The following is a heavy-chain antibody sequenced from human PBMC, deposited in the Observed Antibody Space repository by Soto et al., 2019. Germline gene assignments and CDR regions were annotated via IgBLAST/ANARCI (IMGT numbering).Heavy chain of an antibody. CDR1: GGPLSGYY. CDR3: ARGPPLSGNFWNVYSSFDS. V-gene: IGHV4-34*01. Sequence: AASLSLTCVVQGGPLSGYYCRCIRQSAGQRLEWIGDINQSGGTIYNPSLKRRVTISGDTSRSQFSLRLSSVTAADTAVYYCARGPPLSGNFWNVYSSFDSWGLGTLVADSS. D-gene: IGHD7-27*01. J-gene: IGHJ4*02. CDR2: INQSGGT.